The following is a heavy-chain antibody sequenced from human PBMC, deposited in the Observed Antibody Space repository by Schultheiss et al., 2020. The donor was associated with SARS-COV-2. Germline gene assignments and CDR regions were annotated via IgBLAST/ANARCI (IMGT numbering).Heavy chain of an antibody. Sequence: SETLSLTCTVSGGSISSGNYYWSWIRQPAGKGLEWIGRIYTSGNTNYNPSLKSRVTISVDTSKNQFSLKLSSVTAADTAVYYCAREHMRQWLGDYYYYGMDVWGQGTTVTVSS. CDR1: GGSISSGNYY. CDR2: IYTSGNT. D-gene: IGHD6-19*01. J-gene: IGHJ6*02. V-gene: IGHV4-61*02. CDR3: AREHMRQWLGDYYYYGMDV.